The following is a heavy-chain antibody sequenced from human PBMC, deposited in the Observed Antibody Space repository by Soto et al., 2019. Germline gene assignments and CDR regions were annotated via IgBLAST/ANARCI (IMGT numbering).Heavy chain of an antibody. CDR2: IWYDGSNK. Sequence: GGSLRLSCAASGFTFSSYGMHWVRQAPGKGLEWVAVIWYDGSNKYYADSVKGRFTISRDNSKNTLYLQMNSLRAEDTAVYYCARAEYPRLRLGELSLKLNRYFDYWGQGTLVTVSS. CDR3: ARAEYPRLRLGELSLKLNRYFDY. D-gene: IGHD3-16*02. V-gene: IGHV3-33*01. CDR1: GFTFSSYG. J-gene: IGHJ4*02.